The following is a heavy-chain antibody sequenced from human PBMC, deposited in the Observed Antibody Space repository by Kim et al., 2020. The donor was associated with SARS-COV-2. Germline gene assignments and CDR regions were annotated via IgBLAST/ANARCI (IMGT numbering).Heavy chain of an antibody. CDR2: ISSSSSYT. CDR1: GFTFSDYY. CDR3: ARVGYDYVWGSYLHYYYYYGMDV. D-gene: IGHD3-16*02. J-gene: IGHJ6*01. V-gene: IGHV3-11*05. Sequence: GGSLRLSCAASGFTFSDYYMSWIRQAPGKGLEWVSYISSSSSYTNYADSVKGRFTISRDNAKNSLYLQMNSLRAEDTAVYYCARVGYDYVWGSYLHYYYYYGMDVWGKRTTVTVSS.